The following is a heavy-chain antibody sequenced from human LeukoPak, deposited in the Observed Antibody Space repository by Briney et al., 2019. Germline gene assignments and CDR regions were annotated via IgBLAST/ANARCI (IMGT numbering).Heavy chain of an antibody. V-gene: IGHV3-23*01. J-gene: IGHJ6*03. Sequence: GGSLRLSYAASGFSFVRKAMSWVGQAPGKGLEWVSAISGTGGSIYYADSVKGRFTISRDNSKSTLYLQMNSLRAEDTAVYYCAKGMGGLPTCMDVWGKGNTVTVSS. D-gene: IGHD3-16*01. CDR3: AKGMGGLPTCMDV. CDR2: ISGTGGSI. CDR1: GFSFVRKA.